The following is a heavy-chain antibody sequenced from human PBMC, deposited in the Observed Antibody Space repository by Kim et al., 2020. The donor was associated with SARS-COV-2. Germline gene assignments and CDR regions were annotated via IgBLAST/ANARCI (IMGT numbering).Heavy chain of an antibody. D-gene: IGHD3-10*01. V-gene: IGHV3-7*01. J-gene: IGHJ3*01. CDR3: ARRNSRHYYGGGFDL. Sequence: GGSLRLSCATSGFIFSNYWMSWVRQAPGKGLEWVANIRPDGSEQYYVGSLNDRLTISRDNVKNSLYLEMNSLRAEDTAVYYCARRNSRHYYGGGFDLWGQGTMVTVSS. CDR1: GFIFSNYW. CDR2: IRPDGSEQ.